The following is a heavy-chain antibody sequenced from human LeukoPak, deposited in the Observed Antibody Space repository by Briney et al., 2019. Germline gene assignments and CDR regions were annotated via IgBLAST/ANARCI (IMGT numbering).Heavy chain of an antibody. J-gene: IGHJ4*02. CDR2: MNPNSGNT. D-gene: IGHD5-18*01. CDR1: GYTFTRYD. V-gene: IGHV1-8*01. CDR3: ARGWDSCGYSY. Sequence: GASVKVSCKDSGYTFTRYDINWVRQATGQGLEWMGWMNPNSGNTGYAQKFQGRVTMTRNTSISTSYMELRSLRSEDTAVYYCARGWDSCGYSYWGQGTLVTVSS.